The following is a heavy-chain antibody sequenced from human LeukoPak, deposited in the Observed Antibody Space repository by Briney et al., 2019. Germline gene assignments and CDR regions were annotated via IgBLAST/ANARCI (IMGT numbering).Heavy chain of an antibody. Sequence: SETLSLTCTVSGGSISNYYWSWIRKPAGKGLEWLGRIFASGTTHDNPSLKSRVTVSVDTSKYQFSLRLTSVTAADTAVYYWTRDPGRYGVDVWGQGTTVTVSS. V-gene: IGHV4-4*07. J-gene: IGHJ6*02. CDR1: GGSISNYY. CDR2: IFASGTT. CDR3: TRDPGRYGVDV.